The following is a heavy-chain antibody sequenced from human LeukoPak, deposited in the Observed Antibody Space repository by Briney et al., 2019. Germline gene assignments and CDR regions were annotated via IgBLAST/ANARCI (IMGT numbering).Heavy chain of an antibody. CDR3: AGGGNSVLDY. J-gene: IGHJ4*02. V-gene: IGHV3-66*01. Sequence: PGGSLRLSCAASGFTFSSYSMNWVRQAPGKGLEWVSIIYSDSTTYYADSVRARFIISRDNSKNTLYLQMNSLRAEDTAVYYCAGGGNSVLDYWGQGTLVTVSS. CDR2: IYSDSTT. CDR1: GFTFSSYS. D-gene: IGHD4-23*01.